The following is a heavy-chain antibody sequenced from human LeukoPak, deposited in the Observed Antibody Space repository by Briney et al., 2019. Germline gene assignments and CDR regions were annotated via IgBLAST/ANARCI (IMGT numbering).Heavy chain of an antibody. J-gene: IGHJ6*03. V-gene: IGHV4-34*01. CDR1: GGSFSGYY. CDR2: INHSGST. Sequence: SETLSLTCAVYGGSFSGYYWSWIRQPPGKGLEWIGEINHSGSTNYNPSLKSRVTISVDTSKNQFSLKLSSVTAADTAVYYCARVHGSGSYYFRYYYYMDVWGKGTTVTISS. CDR3: ARVHGSGSYYFRYYYYMDV. D-gene: IGHD3-10*01.